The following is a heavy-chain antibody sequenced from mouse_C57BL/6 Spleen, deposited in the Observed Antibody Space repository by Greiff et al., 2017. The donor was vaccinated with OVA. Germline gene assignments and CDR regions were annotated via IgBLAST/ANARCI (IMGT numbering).Heavy chain of an antibody. CDR1: GYTFTSYW. CDR3: AREGITTVVAH. J-gene: IGHJ2*01. V-gene: IGHV1-55*01. D-gene: IGHD1-1*01. Sequence: QVQLQQPGAELVKPGASVKMSCKASGYTFTSYWITWVKQRPGQGLEWIGEIYPGSGSTNYNEKFKSKATLTVDTSSSTAYMQLSSLTSEDSAVYYCAREGITTVVAHWGQGTTLTVSS. CDR2: IYPGSGST.